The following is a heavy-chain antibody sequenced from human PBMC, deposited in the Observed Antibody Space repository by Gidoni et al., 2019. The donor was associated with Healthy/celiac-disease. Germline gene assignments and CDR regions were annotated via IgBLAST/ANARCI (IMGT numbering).Heavy chain of an antibody. D-gene: IGHD5-12*01. CDR2: ISSSGSTI. V-gene: IGHV3-48*03. CDR3: ARDDGGYDYRRNYYYYGMDV. J-gene: IGHJ6*02. Sequence: EVQLVESGGGLVQPGGSLRLSCAASVFTFSRYEMNWVRQAPGKGLEWVSYISSSGSTIYYADSVKGRFTISRDNAKNSLYLQMNSLRAEDTAVYYCARDDGGYDYRRNYYYYGMDVWGQGTTVTVSS. CDR1: VFTFSRYE.